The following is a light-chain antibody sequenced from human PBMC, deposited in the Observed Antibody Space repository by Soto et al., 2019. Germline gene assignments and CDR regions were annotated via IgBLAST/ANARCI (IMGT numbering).Light chain of an antibody. J-gene: IGKJ4*01. CDR1: QSVSSD. V-gene: IGKV3-15*01. CDR2: GAS. Sequence: EIVLTQSPATLSVAPGERATLSCRASQSVSSDLAWFQQKPGQAPRLLMYGASTRATGIPARFSGRGSGTEFTLTISSLQAEDFARYHCQQYNNWPLTFGGGTKVEIK. CDR3: QQYNNWPLT.